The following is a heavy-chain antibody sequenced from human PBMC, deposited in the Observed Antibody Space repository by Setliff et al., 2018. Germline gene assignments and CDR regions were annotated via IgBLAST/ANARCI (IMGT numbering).Heavy chain of an antibody. D-gene: IGHD6-6*01. CDR2: MYFSGST. Sequence: PSETLSLTCTVSGGSISTNSYYWGWIRQPPGRGLEWIGSMYFSGSTYYNPSLKSRVTISIDTSRDQFSLKLISMIAADTAVYYCARGRNIAARLLDSWGQGTLVTVSS. J-gene: IGHJ4*02. V-gene: IGHV4-39*07. CDR1: GGSISTNSYY. CDR3: ARGRNIAARLLDS.